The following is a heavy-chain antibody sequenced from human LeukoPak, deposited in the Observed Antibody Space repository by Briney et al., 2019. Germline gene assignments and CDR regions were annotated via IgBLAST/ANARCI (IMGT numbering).Heavy chain of an antibody. Sequence: GESLKISCKISGYRLTNNWIGWVRQVPGKGLEWMGLIYPGYSDAKYSPPFQGQVTLSVDTSISTAYLQLGGLRASDTAIYYCVRFALSSSLDHWGQGTLVTVSS. CDR2: IYPGYSDA. V-gene: IGHV5-51*01. D-gene: IGHD6-13*01. CDR3: VRFALSSSLDH. CDR1: GYRLTNNW. J-gene: IGHJ5*02.